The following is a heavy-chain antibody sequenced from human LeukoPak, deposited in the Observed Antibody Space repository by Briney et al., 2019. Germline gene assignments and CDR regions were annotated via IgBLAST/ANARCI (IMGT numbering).Heavy chain of an antibody. J-gene: IGHJ4*02. CDR3: ARVKGSGWPYFDY. CDR2: INPYIDDK. D-gene: IGHD6-19*01. V-gene: IGHV1-18*01. Sequence: GASVKVSCKASGYSFTSGAISWVRQAPGRGLEWMGWINPYIDDKHSAPKFQGRVTMTTDTSTSTAYMELRSLRSDDTAVYYCARVKGSGWPYFDYWGQGTLVTVSS. CDR1: GYSFTSGA.